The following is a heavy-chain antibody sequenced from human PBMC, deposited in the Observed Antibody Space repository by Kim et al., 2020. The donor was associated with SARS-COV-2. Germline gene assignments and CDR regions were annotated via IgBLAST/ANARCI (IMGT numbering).Heavy chain of an antibody. CDR3: ANGWELLN. Sequence: GGSLRLSCAASGFTFRSFAMNWVRQAPGKGLEWVSAVSGSAGTTNYADSVKGRFTISRDNSNNTVSLQMNSPRADDTAVYYCANGWELLNWGQGILVTVSS. J-gene: IGHJ4*02. D-gene: IGHD1-26*01. CDR1: GFTFRSFA. CDR2: VSGSAGTT. V-gene: IGHV3-23*01.